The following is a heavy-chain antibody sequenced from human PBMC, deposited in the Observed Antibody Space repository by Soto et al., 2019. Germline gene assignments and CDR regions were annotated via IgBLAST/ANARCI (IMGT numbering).Heavy chain of an antibody. Sequence: GGSLRLSCAASGFTFSSYAMSWVRQAPGRGLEWVSAISGSGGSTYYADSVKGRFTISRDNSKNTLYLQMNSLRAEDTAVYYCAKDSVETTSYFDYWGQGTLVTVSS. CDR1: GFTFSSYA. CDR2: ISGSGGST. D-gene: IGHD4-17*01. J-gene: IGHJ4*02. V-gene: IGHV3-23*01. CDR3: AKDSVETTSYFDY.